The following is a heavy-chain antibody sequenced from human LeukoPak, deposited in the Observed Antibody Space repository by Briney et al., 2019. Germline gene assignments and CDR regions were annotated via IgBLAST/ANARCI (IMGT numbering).Heavy chain of an antibody. D-gene: IGHD6-19*01. V-gene: IGHV3-30*02. Sequence: TGGSLRLSCAASGFTFSSHGMHWVRQAPGEGLEWVAFIRYDGSNKNYADSVKGRFTISRDNSKNTLYLQMNSLKPDDTAMYYCAKSIPAIAVAVSTRQWGQGTLVTVSS. CDR2: IRYDGSNK. CDR3: AKSIPAIAVAVSTRQ. CDR1: GFTFSSHG. J-gene: IGHJ4*02.